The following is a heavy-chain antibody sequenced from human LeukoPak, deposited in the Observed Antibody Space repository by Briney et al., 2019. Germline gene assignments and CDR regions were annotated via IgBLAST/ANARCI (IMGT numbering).Heavy chain of an antibody. D-gene: IGHD3-3*01. J-gene: IGHJ4*02. CDR1: GFTFSTYE. Sequence: PGGSLRLSCAASGFTFSTYEMNWVRQAPGKGLEWVSYISTSGTTIYYSDSVKGRFTISRDNAKNSLYLQMNSLRAEDTAVYYCARSFYDFVDYWGQGTLVTVSS. V-gene: IGHV3-48*03. CDR3: ARSFYDFVDY. CDR2: ISTSGTTI.